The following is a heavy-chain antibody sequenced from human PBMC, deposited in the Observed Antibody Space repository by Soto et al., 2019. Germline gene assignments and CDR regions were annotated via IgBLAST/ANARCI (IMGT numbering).Heavy chain of an antibody. V-gene: IGHV4-31*02. Sequence: WTWIRQHPGKGLEWIGYIDYSGSTYYNPSLKSRVTISVDTSKNQFSLKLSSVTAADTAVYYCARDRYSSGWYWSWFDPWGQGTLVTVSS. D-gene: IGHD6-19*01. CDR2: IDYSGST. CDR3: ARDRYSSGWYWSWFDP. J-gene: IGHJ5*02.